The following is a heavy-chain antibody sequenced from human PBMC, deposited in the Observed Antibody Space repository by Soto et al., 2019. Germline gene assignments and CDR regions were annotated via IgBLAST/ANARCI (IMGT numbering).Heavy chain of an antibody. D-gene: IGHD1-26*01. J-gene: IGHJ4*02. Sequence: PSETVSLTCTVSGGSISSSSYFWGWIRQPPGKGLEWIGSMYYSGTTYYNPSLKSRVTISVDTSKNQFSLKLSSVTAADTAVYYCARREIQGPIDYWGQGTLVTVSS. CDR1: GGSISSSSYF. V-gene: IGHV4-39*01. CDR3: ARREIQGPIDY. CDR2: MYYSGTT.